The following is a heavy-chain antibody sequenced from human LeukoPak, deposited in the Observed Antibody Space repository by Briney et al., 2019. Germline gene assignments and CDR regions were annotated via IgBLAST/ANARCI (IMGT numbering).Heavy chain of an antibody. V-gene: IGHV4-61*02. CDR2: IYTSGST. J-gene: IGHJ3*02. CDR3: ARVERGIAARHAFDI. CDR1: GGSISSGSYY. D-gene: IGHD6-6*01. Sequence: SQTLSLTCTVSGGSISSGSYYWSWIRQPAGKGLEWIGRIYTSGSTNYNPSLKSRVTISVDTSKNQFSLKLSSVTAADTAVYYCARVERGIAARHAFDIWGQGTIVTVSS.